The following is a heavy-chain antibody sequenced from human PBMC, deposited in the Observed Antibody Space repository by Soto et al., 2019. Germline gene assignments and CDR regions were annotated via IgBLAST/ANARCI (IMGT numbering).Heavy chain of an antibody. CDR2: IGSAGDP. D-gene: IGHD3-3*01. CDR3: ARGSTPRAYYDFWSGYYTGISYYYYGMDV. Sequence: AGASLRRSCPASGFTFSSYDMHWVRQATGKGLEWVSAIGSAGDPYYPGSVKGRFTISRENAKNPLYLQMNSLRAGDTAVYYCARGSTPRAYYDFWSGYYTGISYYYYGMDVWGQGTTVTV. CDR1: GFTFSSYD. J-gene: IGHJ6*02. V-gene: IGHV3-13*05.